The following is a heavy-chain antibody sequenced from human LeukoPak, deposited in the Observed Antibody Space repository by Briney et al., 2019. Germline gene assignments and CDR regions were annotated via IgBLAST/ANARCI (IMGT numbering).Heavy chain of an antibody. CDR3: ARTSGYYITDY. CDR1: GFTFSSYS. Sequence: PGGSLRLSCAASGFTFSSYSMNWVRQAPGKGLEWVSYISSSSSTIYYADSVKGRFTISRDNDKNSLYLQMNSLRGEDTAVYYCARTSGYYITDYWGQGTLVTVSS. J-gene: IGHJ4*02. CDR2: ISSSSSTI. V-gene: IGHV3-48*01. D-gene: IGHD3-22*01.